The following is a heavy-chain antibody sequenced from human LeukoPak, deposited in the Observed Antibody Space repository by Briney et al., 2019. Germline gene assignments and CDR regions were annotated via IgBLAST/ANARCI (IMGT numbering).Heavy chain of an antibody. CDR3: ARQSGWHYFDY. Sequence: PETLSLTCTVSGGSISSYYWSWIRQPPGKRLEWIGYIYYSGRTNYNPSLKSRVTISVDTSKNQFSLKLSSVTAADTAVYYCARQSGWHYFDYWGQGTLVTVS. J-gene: IGHJ4*02. CDR1: GGSISSYY. D-gene: IGHD6-19*01. V-gene: IGHV4-59*08. CDR2: IYYSGRT.